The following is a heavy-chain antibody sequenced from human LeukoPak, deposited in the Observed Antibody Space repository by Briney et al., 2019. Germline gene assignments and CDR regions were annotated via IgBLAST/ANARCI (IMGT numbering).Heavy chain of an antibody. Sequence: GRSLRLSCAASGFTFSSYGMHWVRQAPGKGLEWVAVIWYDGSNKYYADSVKGRFTISRDNSKNTPYLQMNSLRAEDTAVYYCARDSCSGGSCYLDYWGQGTLVTVSS. CDR1: GFTFSSYG. CDR2: IWYDGSNK. V-gene: IGHV3-33*01. J-gene: IGHJ4*02. D-gene: IGHD2-15*01. CDR3: ARDSCSGGSCYLDY.